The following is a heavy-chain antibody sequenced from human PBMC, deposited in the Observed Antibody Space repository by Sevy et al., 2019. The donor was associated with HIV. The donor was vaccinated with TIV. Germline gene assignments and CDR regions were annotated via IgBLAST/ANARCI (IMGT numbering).Heavy chain of an antibody. CDR3: ARALVNWDGMDV. CDR1: GFNFSTYR. J-gene: IGHJ6*02. V-gene: IGHV3-21*01. CDR2: ITGLSSYI. Sequence: GGSLRLSCATSGFNFSTYRMNWVRQAPGKGLEWVSSITGLSSYIFYADSVRGRFTISRDNTKNSLYLQMNSLRAEDTALYYCARALVNWDGMDVWGQGTTVTVS. D-gene: IGHD7-27*01.